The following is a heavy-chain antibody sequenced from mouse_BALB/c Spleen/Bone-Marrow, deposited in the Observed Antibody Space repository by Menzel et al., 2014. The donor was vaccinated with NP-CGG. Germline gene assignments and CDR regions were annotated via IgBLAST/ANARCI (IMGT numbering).Heavy chain of an antibody. J-gene: IGHJ2*01. Sequence: VQLQQPGAELVKPGASVELSCTASGFNIKDTYMHWVKQRPEQGLEWIGRIDPASDYTQFDSKFQGKATITADTSSNTAYLQLSSLTSEDTAVYYCATLTGTFDYWGQGTTLTVSS. V-gene: IGHV14-3*02. CDR1: GFNIKDTY. CDR3: ATLTGTFDY. D-gene: IGHD4-1*01. CDR2: IDPASDYT.